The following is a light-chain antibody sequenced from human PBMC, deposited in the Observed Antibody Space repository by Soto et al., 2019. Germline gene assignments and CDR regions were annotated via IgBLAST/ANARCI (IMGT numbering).Light chain of an antibody. V-gene: IGKV3-15*01. Sequence: ERVMTQSPATLSVSPGERATLSCRASQSVTNNLAWYQQKPGRAPRLLIYGASTRATGIPARFSGSGFGTEFTLTISSLQSEDFALYYCQQYKNWPWTFGQGTKVDIK. J-gene: IGKJ1*01. CDR2: GAS. CDR3: QQYKNWPWT. CDR1: QSVTNN.